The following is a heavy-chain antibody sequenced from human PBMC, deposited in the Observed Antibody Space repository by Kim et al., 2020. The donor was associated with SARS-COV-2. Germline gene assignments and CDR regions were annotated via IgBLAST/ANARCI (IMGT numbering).Heavy chain of an antibody. D-gene: IGHD2-15*01. CDR1: RFTFSSYG. CDR2: IWYDGSNK. Sequence: GGSLRLSCAASRFTFSSYGLHWVRQAPGKGMEWVAVIWYDGSNKYHADSVKGRFPISRDNSKNTLYIQMNNLRAEDTALYYCAKERRKYCSGGSCHLEYWGQGTLVTVSS. CDR3: AKERRKYCSGGSCHLEY. J-gene: IGHJ4*02. V-gene: IGHV3-33*06.